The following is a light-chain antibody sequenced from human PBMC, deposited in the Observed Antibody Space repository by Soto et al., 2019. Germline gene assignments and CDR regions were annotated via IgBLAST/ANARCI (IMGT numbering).Light chain of an antibody. CDR2: DTS. J-gene: IGKJ4*01. CDR1: QNVHSD. Sequence: EVVMTQSPDTLSVSPGDGAALSCRASQNVHSDLAWYQQKPGQAPRLVIYDTSTRATDIPVRFTGGGSGTEFNLTISSLKSEDFAVYYCQQHNNWPLTFGGGTKVEIK. V-gene: IGKV3-15*01. CDR3: QQHNNWPLT.